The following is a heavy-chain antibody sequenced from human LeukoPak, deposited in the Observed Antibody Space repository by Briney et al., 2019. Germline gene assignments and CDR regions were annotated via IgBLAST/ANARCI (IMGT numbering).Heavy chain of an antibody. CDR1: GYTFTNYW. D-gene: IGHD1-1*01. CDR2: IYPGHSDT. V-gene: IGHV5-51*01. CDR3: TLVERGRVDP. J-gene: IGHJ5*02. Sequence: GESLKISCQGSGYTFTNYWIGWVRQMPGKGLEWMGIIYPGHSDTRYSPSFQGQVTISADKSISTAYLQWSSLKASDTAMYYCTLVERGRVDPWGQGTLVTVSS.